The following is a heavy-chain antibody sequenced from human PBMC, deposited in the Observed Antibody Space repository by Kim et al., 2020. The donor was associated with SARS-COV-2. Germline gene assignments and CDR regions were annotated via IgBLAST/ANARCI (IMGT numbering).Heavy chain of an antibody. CDR3: AKDRIRWGSYRDFDY. CDR2: ISGSGGST. D-gene: IGHD3-16*02. V-gene: IGHV3-23*01. J-gene: IGHJ4*02. Sequence: GGSLRLSCAASGFTFSSYAMSWVRQAPGKGLEWVSAISGSGGSTYYADSVKGRFTISRDNSKNTLYLQMNSLRAEDTAVYYCAKDRIRWGSYRDFDYWGQGTLVTVSS. CDR1: GFTFSSYA.